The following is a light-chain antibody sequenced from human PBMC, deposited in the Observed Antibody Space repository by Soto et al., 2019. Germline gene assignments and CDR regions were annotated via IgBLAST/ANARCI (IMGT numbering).Light chain of an antibody. CDR3: QQSYDTPPVT. CDR1: QSISTS. Sequence: DIQLTQSPSSLSASVGARVTITCRASQSISTSLNWYKQKPGTAPKILISATPSLQSGVPSRFSGSGSGTDFTLTISGRQPEDFATYYCQQSYDTPPVTFGGGTKVDIK. CDR2: ATP. J-gene: IGKJ4*01. V-gene: IGKV1-39*01.